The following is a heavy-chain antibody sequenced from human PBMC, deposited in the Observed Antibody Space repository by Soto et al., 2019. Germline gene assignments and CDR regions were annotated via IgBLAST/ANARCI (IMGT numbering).Heavy chain of an antibody. Sequence: QVQLVESGGGVVQPGRSLRLSCAASGFSRNNYGMHWVRQAPGKELERVAVISHDGNYKDYADSVKGRFTMSRDSSKNALYIQMDSLRAEDTAVYFCARDRNFVFDYWGQGTLVAVSS. D-gene: IGHD2-21*01. CDR3: ARDRNFVFDY. J-gene: IGHJ4*02. CDR2: ISHDGNYK. CDR1: GFSRNNYG. V-gene: IGHV3-33*01.